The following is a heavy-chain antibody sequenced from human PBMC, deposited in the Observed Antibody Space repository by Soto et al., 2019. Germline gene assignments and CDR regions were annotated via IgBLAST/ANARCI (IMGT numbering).Heavy chain of an antibody. CDR1: GFTFSSYG. CDR2: ISYDGSNK. V-gene: IGHV3-30*18. J-gene: IGHJ6*02. Sequence: QVQLVESGGGVVQPGRSLRLSCAASGFTFSSYGMHWVRQAPGKGLEWVAVISYDGSNKYYADSVKGRFTISRDNSKNTLYLQMNILRAEDTAVYYCAKTGVAGTQTRYYYYGMDVWGQGTTVTVSS. CDR3: AKTGVAGTQTRYYYYGMDV. D-gene: IGHD6-19*01.